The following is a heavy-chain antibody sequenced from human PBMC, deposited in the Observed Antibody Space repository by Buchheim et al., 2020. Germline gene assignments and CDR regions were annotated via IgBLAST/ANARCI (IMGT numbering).Heavy chain of an antibody. CDR2: INIEGTTT. CDR3: VRDMYGSGDY. CDR1: GFPFSIYW. J-gene: IGHJ4*02. V-gene: IGHV3-74*01. D-gene: IGHD3-10*01. Sequence: EVQLVESGGGLVQPGGSLRLVCSAPGFPFSIYWMHWVRQAPGKGLAWVSHINIEGTTTNYADSVRGRFTPSRDNGKNTLYLQMNNLRAEDTAVYYCVRDMYGSGDYWGQGTL.